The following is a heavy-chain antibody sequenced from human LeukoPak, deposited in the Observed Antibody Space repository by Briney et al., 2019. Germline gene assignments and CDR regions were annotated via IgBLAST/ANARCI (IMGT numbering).Heavy chain of an antibody. D-gene: IGHD3-22*01. V-gene: IGHV1-2*04. Sequence: GASVKVSCKASGYTFTGYYMHWVRQAPGQGLEWMGWINPNSGGTNYAQKFQGWVTMTRDTSISTAYMELSRLRSDDTAVYYCVKDYDSGGYNNWFDPWGQGTLVTVSS. CDR2: INPNSGGT. J-gene: IGHJ5*02. CDR3: VKDYDSGGYNNWFDP. CDR1: GYTFTGYY.